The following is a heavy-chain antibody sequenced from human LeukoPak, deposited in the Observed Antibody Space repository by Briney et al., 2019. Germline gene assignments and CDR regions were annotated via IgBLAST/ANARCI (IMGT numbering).Heavy chain of an antibody. D-gene: IGHD6-19*01. V-gene: IGHV3-30*04. CDR2: ISYDGSNK. CDR3: ARGSVAGTSHFDY. CDR1: GFTFSSYA. Sequence: GGSLRLSCAASGFTFSSYAMHWVRQAPGKGLEWVAVISYDGSNKYYADSVKGRFTISRDNSKNTLYLQMNSLRAEDTAVYYCARGSVAGTSHFDYWGQGTLVTVSS. J-gene: IGHJ4*02.